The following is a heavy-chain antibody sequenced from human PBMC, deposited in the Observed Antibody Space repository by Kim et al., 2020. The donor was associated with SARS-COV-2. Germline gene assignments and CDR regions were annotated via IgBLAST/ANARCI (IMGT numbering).Heavy chain of an antibody. J-gene: IGHJ3*02. CDR3: ARGDTVTTSFAFNI. D-gene: IGHD5-12*01. Sequence: SETLSLTCIVSGGSGSSGSYYWSWIRQPPGKGLEWIGYISYTGSTNYNPSLKSRITISVDTSKNQFSLKLTSLTAADTAVYYCARGDTVTTSFAFNIWGQGTMVTVSS. CDR1: GGSGSSGSYY. CDR2: ISYTGST. V-gene: IGHV4-61*01.